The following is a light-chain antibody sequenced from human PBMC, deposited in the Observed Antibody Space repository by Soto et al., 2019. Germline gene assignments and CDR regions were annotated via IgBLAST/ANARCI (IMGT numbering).Light chain of an antibody. CDR1: SNDVGNYNL. CDR3: SSFAGRGTFLYV. CDR2: EVN. J-gene: IGLJ1*01. Sequence: QSVLTKPASVTGSHGQWISISCTGTSNDVGNYNLVSWYRQHPGKVPKVMIYEVNRRPSGVSDRFSGSKSGNTASLTISELQAEDEADYYCSSFAGRGTFLYVFGTGTKVTVL. V-gene: IGLV2-23*02.